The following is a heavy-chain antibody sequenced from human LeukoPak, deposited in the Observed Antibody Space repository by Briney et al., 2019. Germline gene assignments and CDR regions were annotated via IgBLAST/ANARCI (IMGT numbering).Heavy chain of an antibody. CDR3: ARDGEWLVLDY. CDR1: GFAFSNYG. CDR2: ITGSGGTT. D-gene: IGHD6-19*01. V-gene: IGHV3-23*01. Sequence: GGSLRLSCAASGFAFSNYGMNWVRQAPGKGLEWVSGITGSGGTTYYADSVKGRFTISRDNSKNTLYLQMNSPRAEDTAVYYCARDGEWLVLDYWGQGTLVTVSS. J-gene: IGHJ4*02.